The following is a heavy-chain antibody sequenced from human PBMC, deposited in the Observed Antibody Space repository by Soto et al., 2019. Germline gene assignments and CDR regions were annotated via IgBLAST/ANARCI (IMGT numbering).Heavy chain of an antibody. CDR2: IRAYNGYT. J-gene: IGHJ4*02. CDR1: GYTFTSYG. CDR3: ARASDGYRSGWYVGYFDY. Sequence: QVQLVQSGAEVQKPGASVKVSCKASGYTFTSYGFSCVRQAPGQGLEWMGWIRAYNGYTNYAQKFQGRVTITTDTSTSTAYMELRSLISDDTAVYYCARASDGYRSGWYVGYFDYWGQGTLVTVSS. D-gene: IGHD6-19*01. V-gene: IGHV1-18*04.